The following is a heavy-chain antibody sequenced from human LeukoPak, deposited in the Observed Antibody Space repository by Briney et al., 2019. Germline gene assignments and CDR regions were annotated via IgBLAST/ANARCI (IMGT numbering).Heavy chain of an antibody. Sequence: SQTLSLTCFVSGASMTSGGYYWSWVRQHPGKGLEWIGYIYYSGTVYYNPSLQSRLSISVDTSKNQFSLKLYSVTAADTAVYYCARDHVPKVRGGNYYGMGVWGQGTTVTVSS. CDR2: IYYSGTV. D-gene: IGHD3-10*01. J-gene: IGHJ6*02. CDR1: GASMTSGGYY. V-gene: IGHV4-31*03. CDR3: ARDHVPKVRGGNYYGMGV.